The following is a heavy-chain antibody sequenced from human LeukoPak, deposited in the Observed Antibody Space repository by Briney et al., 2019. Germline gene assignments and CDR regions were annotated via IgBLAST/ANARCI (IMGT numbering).Heavy chain of an antibody. Sequence: SETLSLTCTVSGGSISSSSYYWGWIRQPPGKGLEWIGSIYYSGSTYYNPSLKSRVTISVDTSKNQFSLKLSSVTAADTAVYYCARLRPPGGPPNYWGQGTLVTVSS. CDR2: IYYSGST. V-gene: IGHV4-39*01. D-gene: IGHD6-25*01. CDR3: ARLRPPGGPPNY. CDR1: GGSISSSSYY. J-gene: IGHJ4*02.